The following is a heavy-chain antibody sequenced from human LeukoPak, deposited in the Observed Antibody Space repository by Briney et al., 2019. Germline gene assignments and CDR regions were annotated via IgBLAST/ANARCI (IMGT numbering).Heavy chain of an antibody. CDR3: ARINTWNYEVDY. V-gene: IGHV4-59*01. CDR2: IHDSGST. J-gene: IGHJ4*02. D-gene: IGHD1-7*01. CDR1: GGSITSYY. Sequence: PSETLSLTCTVSGGSITSYYWSWIRQPPGKGLEWIGYIHDSGSTNYNPSLQSRVAISIYTSRNQFSLRLRSVTAADTAVYYCARINTWNYEVDYWGQGALVTVSS.